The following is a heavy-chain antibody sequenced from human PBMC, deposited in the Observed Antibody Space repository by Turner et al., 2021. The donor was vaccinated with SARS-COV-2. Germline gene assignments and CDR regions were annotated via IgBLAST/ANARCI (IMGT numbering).Heavy chain of an antibody. CDR3: ARGDDPRKSGVV. J-gene: IGHJ4*02. CDR2: VHTYGTN. D-gene: IGHD3-3*01. V-gene: IGHV4-34*01. Sequence: QVQLQQWGAGPFKPSDTLSLICAVNGGSLSGYYWTWIRQPPGKGLEWIGEVHTYGTNYYNPSLKSRVSMSVDTSKNQFSLKLNSVTAADTAFYYCARGDDPRKSGVVWGQGTLVTVSS. CDR1: GGSLSGYY.